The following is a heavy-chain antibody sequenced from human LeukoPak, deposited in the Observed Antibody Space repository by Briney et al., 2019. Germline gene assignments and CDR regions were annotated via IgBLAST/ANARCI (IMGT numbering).Heavy chain of an antibody. CDR3: ARTGRDGYILYYFDY. CDR1: GFTFSSYG. J-gene: IGHJ4*02. V-gene: IGHV3-33*03. D-gene: IGHD5-24*01. Sequence: GGSLRLSCAASGFTFSSYGMHWVRQAPGKGLEWVAVIWYDGSNKYYADSVKGRFTISRDNAKNSLYLQMNSLRAEDTAVYYCARTGRDGYILYYFDYWGQGTLVTVSS. CDR2: IWYDGSNK.